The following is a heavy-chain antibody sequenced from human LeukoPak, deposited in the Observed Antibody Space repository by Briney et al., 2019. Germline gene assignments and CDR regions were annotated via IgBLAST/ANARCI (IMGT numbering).Heavy chain of an antibody. Sequence: SETLSLTCSVSGGSISSSTYYWVWIRQPPGRGLEWIGSIYYSGSTYYNPSLKSRVTISVDTSKNQFSLKLSSVTAADTAVYYCARPLVPGYYYYGMDVGGQGTTVTVSS. CDR1: GGSISSSTYY. CDR2: IYYSGST. J-gene: IGHJ6*02. V-gene: IGHV4-39*01. CDR3: ARPLVPGYYYYGMDV. D-gene: IGHD6-6*01.